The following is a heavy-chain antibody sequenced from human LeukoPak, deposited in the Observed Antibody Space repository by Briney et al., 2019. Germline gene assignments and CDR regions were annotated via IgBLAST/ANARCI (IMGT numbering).Heavy chain of an antibody. D-gene: IGHD6-19*01. J-gene: IGHJ4*02. CDR2: INPSGGST. CDR1: GYTFTSYY. CDR3: AREPGDIAVAGTDFDY. V-gene: IGHV1-46*01. Sequence: ASVNVSCKASGYTFTSYYMHWVRQAPGQGLEWMGIINPSGGSTSYAQKFQDRVTMKGNTSTSTVYMELSSLRSEDTAVYYCAREPGDIAVAGTDFDYWGQGTLVTVSS.